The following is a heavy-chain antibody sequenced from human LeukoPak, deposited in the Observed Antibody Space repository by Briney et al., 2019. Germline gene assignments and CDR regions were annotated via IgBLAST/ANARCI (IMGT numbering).Heavy chain of an antibody. V-gene: IGHV2-26*01. CDR1: GFSLGTGSMG. D-gene: IGHD3-16*02. J-gene: IGHJ4*02. CDR2: IFSNDEK. Sequence: KVCGPVLVKPTEMLTLTCTVSGFSLGTGSMGVSWIRQPPGKALEWLAPIFSNDEKSYPKSLRSRLTLSHDTSKSQVVLTMTNVDPVDTATYFCARIPKLRVGELSYPDYWGQGTLVTVSS. CDR3: ARIPKLRVGELSYPDY.